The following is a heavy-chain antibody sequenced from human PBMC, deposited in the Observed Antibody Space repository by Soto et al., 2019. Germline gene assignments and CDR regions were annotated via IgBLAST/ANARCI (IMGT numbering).Heavy chain of an antibody. CDR2: VNPHSGAT. J-gene: IGHJ3*02. CDR1: GYTFTAYY. CDR3: ARPPNPWEPYAFHI. V-gene: IGHV1-2*04. D-gene: IGHD1-26*01. Sequence: GASVKVSCKASGYTFTAYYIHWLRQAPGQGLEWMGWVNPHSGATVFAQKFLGSATLTTDTSINTAYMELTSLTSDDTALYYCARPPNPWEPYAFHIWGHGTLVTVSS.